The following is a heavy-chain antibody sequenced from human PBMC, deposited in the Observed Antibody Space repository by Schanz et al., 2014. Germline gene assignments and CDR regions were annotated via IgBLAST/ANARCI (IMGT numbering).Heavy chain of an antibody. D-gene: IGHD3-22*01. CDR3: AKDLPSDYYIAY. V-gene: IGHV3-23*01. CDR2: IAGDGGGP. CDR1: GFTFRRYG. J-gene: IGHJ4*02. Sequence: EVQMLESGGGLVQPGGSLRLSCVASGFTFRRYGMSWVRQAPGKGLEWVSVIAGDGGGPNYVDSVKGRFTISRDNSKNTLYLQMNSLRAEDTAVYYCAKDLPSDYYIAYWGQGTLVTVSS.